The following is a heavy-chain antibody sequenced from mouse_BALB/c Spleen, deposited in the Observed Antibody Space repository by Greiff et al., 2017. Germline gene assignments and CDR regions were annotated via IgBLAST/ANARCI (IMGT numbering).Heavy chain of an antibody. CDR2: ISYDGSN. D-gene: IGHD2-4*01. CDR1: GYSITSGYY. J-gene: IGHJ2*01. Sequence: EVQLQESGPGLVKPSQSLSLTCSVTGYSITSGYYWNWIRQFPGNKLEWRGYISYDGSNNYNPSLKNRISITRDTSKNQFFLKLNSVTTEDTATYYCARGGQERGYDYDPSFDYWGQGTTLTVSA. V-gene: IGHV3-6*02. CDR3: ARGGQERGYDYDPSFDY.